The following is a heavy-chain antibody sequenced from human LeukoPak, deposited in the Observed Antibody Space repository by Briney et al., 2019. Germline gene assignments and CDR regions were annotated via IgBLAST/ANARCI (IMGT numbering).Heavy chain of an antibody. CDR1: GGSFSDYY. J-gene: IGHJ4*02. V-gene: IGHV4-34*01. D-gene: IGHD6-19*01. CDR2: INHSGST. CDR3: ARVASSGPAHN. Sequence: SETLSLTCAVYGGSFSDYYWSWIRQPPGKGLEWIGEINHSGSTNYNPSLKSRVTISVDTSKNQFSLKLSSVTAADTAVYYCARVASSGPAHNWGQGTLVTVSS.